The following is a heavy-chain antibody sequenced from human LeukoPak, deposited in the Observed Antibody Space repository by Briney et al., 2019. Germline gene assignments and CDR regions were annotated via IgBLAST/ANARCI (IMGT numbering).Heavy chain of an antibody. CDR1: RFTFSTYG. CDR3: CTSGSFYRIDY. V-gene: IGHV3-30*03. CDR2: ISYDGSNK. D-gene: IGHD3-10*01. J-gene: IGHJ4*02. Sequence: QPGGSLRLSCAASRFTFSTYGMHWVRQAPGKGLEWVAVISYDGSNKYYADSVKGRFTISRDNSKNTLYLQMNSLRAEDTAMYYCCTSGSFYRIDYWGQGTLVTVSS.